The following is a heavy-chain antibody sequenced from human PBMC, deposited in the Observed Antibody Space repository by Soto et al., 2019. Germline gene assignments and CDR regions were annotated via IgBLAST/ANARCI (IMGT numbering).Heavy chain of an antibody. Sequence: QVLLVESGGGVVQPGKSLRLSCVGSGFTFSSYGMHWVRQAPGKGLEWVAGISYDGTKKYYGDSVKGRFSISRDNSRQTVYLQMDSLRAEDTAVYYCAKVGSIAVYHYHYALDVWGQGTTVTVSS. CDR1: GFTFSSYG. V-gene: IGHV3-30*18. CDR2: ISYDGTKK. D-gene: IGHD6-6*01. CDR3: AKVGSIAVYHYHYALDV. J-gene: IGHJ6*02.